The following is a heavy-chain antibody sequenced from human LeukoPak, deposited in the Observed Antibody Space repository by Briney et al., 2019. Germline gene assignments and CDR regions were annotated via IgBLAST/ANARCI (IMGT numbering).Heavy chain of an antibody. CDR1: GGSFSGYY. CDR3: ARGRSTTTVVTSAAETNNWFDP. J-gene: IGHJ5*02. V-gene: IGHV4-34*01. Sequence: SETLSLTCAVYGGSFSGYYWSWIRLPPGKGLEWIGEIKHSGSTNYNPSLKSRVTISVDTSKNQFSLKLSSVTAADTAVYYCARGRSTTTVVTSAAETNNWFDPWGQGTLVTVSS. D-gene: IGHD4-23*01. CDR2: IKHSGST.